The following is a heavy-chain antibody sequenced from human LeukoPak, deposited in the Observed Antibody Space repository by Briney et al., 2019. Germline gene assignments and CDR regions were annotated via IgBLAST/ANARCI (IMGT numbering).Heavy chain of an antibody. V-gene: IGHV4-34*01. CDR2: INHSGST. CDR3: AREHDAFDI. J-gene: IGHJ3*02. Sequence: GSLRLSCTASGFTFGDYAMSWIRQPPGKGLEWIREINHSGSTNYNPSLKSRVTISVDTSKNQFSLKLSSVTAADTAVYYCAREHDAFDIWGQGTMVTVSS. CDR1: GFTFGDYA.